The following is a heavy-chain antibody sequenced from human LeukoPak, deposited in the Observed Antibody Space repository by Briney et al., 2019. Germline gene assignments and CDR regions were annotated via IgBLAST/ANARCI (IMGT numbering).Heavy chain of an antibody. CDR2: INHSGST. CDR3: ARGSRYYDSSGYYPYYYYYGMDV. J-gene: IGHJ6*02. D-gene: IGHD3-22*01. V-gene: IGHV4-34*01. Sequence: SETLSLTCAVYGGSFSGYYWSWIRQPPGKGLEWIGEINHSGSTNYNPSLKSRVTISVGTSKNQFSLKLSSVTAADTAVYYCARGSRYYDSSGYYPYYYYYGMDVWGQGTTVTVSS. CDR1: GGSFSGYY.